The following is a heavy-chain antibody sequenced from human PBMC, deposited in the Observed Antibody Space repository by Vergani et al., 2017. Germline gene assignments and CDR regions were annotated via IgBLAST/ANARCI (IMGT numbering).Heavy chain of an antibody. D-gene: IGHD2-2*01. Sequence: QVQLVQSGAEVKKPGASVKVSCKASGYTFTSYGISWVRQAPGQGLEWMGWISAYNGNTNYAQKLQGRVTMTTDTSTSTAYMELRSLRSDDTAVYYCARDPYIVVVTAAPYYYYYYGMDVWGQGTTVTVSS. CDR1: GYTFTSYG. CDR2: ISAYNGNT. V-gene: IGHV1-18*04. J-gene: IGHJ6*02. CDR3: ARDPYIVVVTAAPYYYYYYGMDV.